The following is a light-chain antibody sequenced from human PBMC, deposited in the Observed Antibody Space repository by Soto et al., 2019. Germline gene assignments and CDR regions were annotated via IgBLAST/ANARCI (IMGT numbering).Light chain of an antibody. V-gene: IGKV3-20*01. CDR3: QQYGSSPWT. CDR1: QSVSSSY. J-gene: IGKJ1*01. Sequence: EIVLTQSPGTLSLSPGERATLSCRASQSVSSSYLAWYQQKPGQAPRLLIYGASSRATGIPDRFSGSGGGTEFSLSISRLEPEDFAVYYCQQYGSSPWTFGQGTKVEFK. CDR2: GAS.